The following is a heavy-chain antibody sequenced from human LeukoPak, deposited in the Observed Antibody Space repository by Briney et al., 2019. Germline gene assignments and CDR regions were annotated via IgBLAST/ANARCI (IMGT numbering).Heavy chain of an antibody. CDR1: GFSFTSYG. D-gene: IGHD5-24*01. V-gene: IGHV3-30*02. Sequence: GGSLRLSCAASGFSFTSYGMHWVRQAPGKGLEWVAYIQYDGSNQQYADSVKGRFSISRDSSKNILNLQMDSLRGDDTAVYYCARDNSVRDEAWWFNPWGQGTLVTVSS. CDR3: ARDNSVRDEAWWFNP. CDR2: IQYDGSNQ. J-gene: IGHJ5*02.